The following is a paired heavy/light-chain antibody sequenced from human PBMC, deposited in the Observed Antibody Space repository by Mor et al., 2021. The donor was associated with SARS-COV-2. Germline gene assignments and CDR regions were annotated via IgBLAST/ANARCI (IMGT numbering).Heavy chain of an antibody. Sequence: QVQLQQWGAGLLKPSETLSLTCAVYGGSFSGYYWSWIRQPPGKGLEWIGEINHSGSTNYNPSLKSRVTISVDTSKNQFSLKLSSVTAADTAVYYCASGPYYYDSSGQPNAEYFQHWGQGTLVTVSS. CDR1: GGSFSGYY. CDR2: INHSGST. D-gene: IGHD3-22*01. V-gene: IGHV4-34*01. CDR3: ASGPYYYDSSGQPNAEYFQH. J-gene: IGHJ1*01.
Light chain of an antibody. J-gene: IGLJ3*02. V-gene: IGLV2-23*01. CDR1: SSDVGSYNL. CDR2: EGS. Sequence: QSALTQPASVSGSPGQSITISCTGTSSDVGSYNLVSWYQQHPGKAPKLMIYEGSKRPSGVSNRFSGSKSGNTASLTISGLQAEDEADYYCCSYAGSSFWVFGGGTKLTVL. CDR3: CSYAGSSFWV.